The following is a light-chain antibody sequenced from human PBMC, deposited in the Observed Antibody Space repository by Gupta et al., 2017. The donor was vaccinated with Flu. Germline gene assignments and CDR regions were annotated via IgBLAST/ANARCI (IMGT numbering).Light chain of an antibody. CDR2: EGS. J-gene: IGLJ1*01. CDR3: SSNTSSSDYV. CDR1: SSDVGGYNY. V-gene: IGLV2-8*01. Sequence: VTIACTGTSSDVGGYNYVAWYRQDPGKAPKLMIYEGSKRPAGVPDRFSGSKAGNTASLTISGLQAEDEADYYCSSNTSSSDYVVGAGTKVTVL.